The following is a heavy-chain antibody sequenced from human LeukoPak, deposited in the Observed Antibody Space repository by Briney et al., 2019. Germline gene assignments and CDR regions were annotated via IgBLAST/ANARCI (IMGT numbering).Heavy chain of an antibody. Sequence: GGSLRLSCAASGFTVSSNYMSWVRQAPGKGLEWVSVIYSGGSTYYADSVKGRFTISRDNSKNTLYLQMNSLRAEDTAVYYCARDPYYGSGFDYWGQGTLVTVSA. CDR1: GFTVSSNY. CDR3: ARDPYYGSGFDY. J-gene: IGHJ4*02. V-gene: IGHV3-66*01. D-gene: IGHD3-10*01. CDR2: IYSGGST.